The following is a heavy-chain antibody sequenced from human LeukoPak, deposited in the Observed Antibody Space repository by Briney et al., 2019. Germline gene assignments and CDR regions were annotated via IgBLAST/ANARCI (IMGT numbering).Heavy chain of an antibody. CDR1: GGSISSYY. CDR3: ARLPIVGATSWFDS. CDR2: IYYSGST. D-gene: IGHD1-26*01. V-gene: IGHV4-59*08. Sequence: SETLSLTCTVSGGSISSYYWSWIRQPPGKGLEWIGYIYYSGSTNYNPSLKSRVTISVDTSKNQCSLKLSSVTAADTAVYYCARLPIVGATSWFDSWGQGTLVTVSS. J-gene: IGHJ5*01.